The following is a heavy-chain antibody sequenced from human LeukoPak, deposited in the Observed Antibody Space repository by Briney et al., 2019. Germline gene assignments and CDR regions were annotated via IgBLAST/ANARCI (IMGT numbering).Heavy chain of an antibody. J-gene: IGHJ3*02. CDR1: GYTFTSYG. CDR2: ISAYNGKT. Sequence: ASVKVSCKASGYTFTSYGISWVRQAPGQGLEWMGWISAYNGKTNYAQKLQGRVTMTTDTSTSTAYMELRSLRSDDTAVYYCAREGEGVVVPAAIGAFDIWGQGTMVTVSS. V-gene: IGHV1-18*01. D-gene: IGHD2-2*02. CDR3: AREGEGVVVPAAIGAFDI.